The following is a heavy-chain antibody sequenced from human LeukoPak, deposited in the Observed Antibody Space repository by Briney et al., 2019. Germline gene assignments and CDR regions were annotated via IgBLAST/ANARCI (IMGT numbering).Heavy chain of an antibody. CDR3: ARRIVVVANNRAPYNWFDP. D-gene: IGHD2-15*01. CDR2: INWNGGST. Sequence: GGPLRLSCAASGFTFDDYGMSWVRHAPGKGLEWVSGINWNGGSTGYADSVKGRFTISRDNAKNSLYLQMNSLRAEDTALYYCARRIVVVANNRAPYNWFDPWGQGTLVTVSS. CDR1: GFTFDDYG. J-gene: IGHJ5*02. V-gene: IGHV3-20*04.